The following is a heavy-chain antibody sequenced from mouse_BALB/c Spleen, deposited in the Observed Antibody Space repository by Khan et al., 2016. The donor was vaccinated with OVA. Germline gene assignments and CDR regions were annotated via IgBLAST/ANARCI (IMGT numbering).Heavy chain of an antibody. J-gene: IGHJ3*01. CDR1: GYSITSEFA. V-gene: IGHV3-2*02. D-gene: IGHD2-4*01. CDR2: ISYSGNT. Sequence: EVQLVESGPGLVKPSQSLPLTCTVTGYSITSEFAWNWIRQFPGNKLEWMGYISYSGNTRYNPSLKSLISITRDTSRNQFFLQLNSVTTEDTATYYCARKDYYDYDPFPYWGQGTLVTVSA. CDR3: ARKDYYDYDPFPY.